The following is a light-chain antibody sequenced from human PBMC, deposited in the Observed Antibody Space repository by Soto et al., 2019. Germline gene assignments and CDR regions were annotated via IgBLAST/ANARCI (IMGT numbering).Light chain of an antibody. CDR1: QSISSS. CDR2: TAS. V-gene: IGKV1-39*01. Sequence: DIQMTQSPSSLSASVGDRVSITCRASQSISSSLNWYQQKPGKPPKLLIYTASTLQSGVPSRFSGSGSGTDFTLTISNLQPEDFATYYCQQSYNTPLTFGGGTKVEIQ. J-gene: IGKJ4*01. CDR3: QQSYNTPLT.